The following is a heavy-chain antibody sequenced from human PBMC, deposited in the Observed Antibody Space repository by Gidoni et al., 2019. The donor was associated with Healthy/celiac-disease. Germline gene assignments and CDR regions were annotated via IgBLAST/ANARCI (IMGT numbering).Heavy chain of an antibody. CDR1: GFTFSGYG. Sequence: EVQLVESGGGLVQPGGSLRLSCAASGFTFSGYGVNWVRQAPGKGLEGVSYISSSSSTIYYADSVKGRFTISRDNAKNSLYLQMNSLRDEDTAVYYCARGGRGKDVVVVAATFDYWGQGTLVTVSS. J-gene: IGHJ4*02. V-gene: IGHV3-48*02. CDR2: ISSSSSTI. CDR3: ARGGRGKDVVVVAATFDY. D-gene: IGHD2-15*01.